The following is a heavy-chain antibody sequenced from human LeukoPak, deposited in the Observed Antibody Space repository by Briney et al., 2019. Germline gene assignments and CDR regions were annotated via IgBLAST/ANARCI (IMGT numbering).Heavy chain of an antibody. CDR3: ARGEGNYFDY. V-gene: IGHV4-4*07. CDR2: ISTSGNT. J-gene: IGHJ4*02. Sequence: SETLSLTRTVSGGSISSYYWTWIRQPAGKGLEWIGRISTSGNTNYTPSLKSRVTMSVDTSRNQFSLKLTSVTAADAAVYYCARGEGNYFDYWGQGALVTVSS. CDR1: GGSISSYY.